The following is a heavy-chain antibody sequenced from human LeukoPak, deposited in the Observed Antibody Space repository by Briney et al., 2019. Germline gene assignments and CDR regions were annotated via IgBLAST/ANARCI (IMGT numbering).Heavy chain of an antibody. D-gene: IGHD6-13*01. CDR1: GYTFTSYY. Sequence: GASVKVSCKASGYTFTSYYMHWVRQAPGQGLEWMGIINPSGGTTGYAQKFQGRVTMTRDTSTSTVYMELSSLRYEDTAVYYCARDGILAAAGTGNWFDPWGQGTLVTVSS. V-gene: IGHV1-46*01. CDR3: ARDGILAAAGTGNWFDP. J-gene: IGHJ5*02. CDR2: INPSGGTT.